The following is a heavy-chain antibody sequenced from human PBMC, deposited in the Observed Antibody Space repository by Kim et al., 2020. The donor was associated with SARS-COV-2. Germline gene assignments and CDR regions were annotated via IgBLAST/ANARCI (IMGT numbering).Heavy chain of an antibody. V-gene: IGHV3-30*18. CDR3: AKAKGLLWFAKFHDAAFGL. Sequence: GGSLRLSCAASGFTFNKFGMHWVRQAPGKGLEWVAVISYEGSKKHYADSVNGRFTISRDSVKNTMSLQMSSLTAEDTAVYYCAKAKGLLWFAKFHDAAFGLWGQGTMVTVSS. D-gene: IGHD3-10*01. J-gene: IGHJ3*01. CDR1: GFTFNKFG. CDR2: ISYEGSKK.